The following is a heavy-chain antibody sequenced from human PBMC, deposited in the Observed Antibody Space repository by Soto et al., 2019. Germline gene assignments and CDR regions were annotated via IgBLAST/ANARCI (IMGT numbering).Heavy chain of an antibody. V-gene: IGHV3-30*04. CDR1: GFTFNSYA. CDR2: ISFNGIDT. CDR3: ARDIERIRGPHNNSVGLGH. Sequence: PGESLKISCAASGFTFNSYAMHWVRQAPGQGLEWVEVISFNGIDTYYADSVKGRVTISRDNSRNTVFLQMTSLRTEDTAVFYCARDIERIRGPHNNSVGLGHWGQGTLDTVSS. J-gene: IGHJ1*01. D-gene: IGHD1-1*01.